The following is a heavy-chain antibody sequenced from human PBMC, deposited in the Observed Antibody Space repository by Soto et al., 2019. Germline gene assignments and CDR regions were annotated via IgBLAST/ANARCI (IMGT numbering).Heavy chain of an antibody. CDR3: ARDQLAGSWFDP. Sequence: VGSLRLSCAASGFTFSSYAMHWVRQAPGKGLEWVAVISYDGSNKYYADSVKGRFTISRDNSKNTLYLQMNSLRAEDTAVYYCARDQLAGSWFDPWGQGTLVTVSS. CDR1: GFTFSSYA. CDR2: ISYDGSNK. J-gene: IGHJ5*02. D-gene: IGHD6-6*01. V-gene: IGHV3-30-3*01.